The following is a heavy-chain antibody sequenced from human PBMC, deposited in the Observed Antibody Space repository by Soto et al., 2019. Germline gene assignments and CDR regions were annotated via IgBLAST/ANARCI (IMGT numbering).Heavy chain of an antibody. CDR1: GYSFTNYW. V-gene: IGHV5-51*01. J-gene: IGHJ6*02. CDR3: ARQYMTMATVTTMHKYGMDV. Sequence: GESLKISCKGSGYSFTNYWIGWVRQMPGKGLEWMGFIYPGDSDTRYTPSFQGQVTISVDKSISTAYLRWSSLKASDTAMYYCARQYMTMATVTTMHKYGMDVWGQGTTVTVS. D-gene: IGHD5-12*01. CDR2: IYPGDSDT.